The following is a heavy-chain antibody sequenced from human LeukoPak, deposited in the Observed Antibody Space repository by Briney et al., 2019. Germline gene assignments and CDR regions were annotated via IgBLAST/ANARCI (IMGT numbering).Heavy chain of an antibody. CDR1: GYSFPNYW. V-gene: IGHV5-51*01. D-gene: IGHD4-23*01. Sequence: GESLKISCKGSGYSFPNYWIAWVRQMPGKGLEWMGIIYPRDSDTRYSPSFEGQVTISVDKSISTAFLQWSSLKASDTAMYYCASGLDDYGGNFPNYWGQGTLVTVSS. CDR2: IYPRDSDT. CDR3: ASGLDDYGGNFPNY. J-gene: IGHJ4*02.